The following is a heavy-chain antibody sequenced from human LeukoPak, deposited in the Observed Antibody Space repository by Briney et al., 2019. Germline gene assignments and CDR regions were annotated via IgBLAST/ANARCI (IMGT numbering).Heavy chain of an antibody. CDR1: GYTFTSYG. D-gene: IGHD3-10*01. Sequence: ASVKVSCKASGYTFTSYGISWVRQAPGQGLEWMGWISAYNGSTNYAQKLQGRVTMTTDTSTSTAYMELRSLRSDDTAVYYCATLWGYYGSGSYYKSWGQGTLVTVSS. V-gene: IGHV1-18*01. CDR2: ISAYNGST. J-gene: IGHJ4*02. CDR3: ATLWGYYGSGSYYKS.